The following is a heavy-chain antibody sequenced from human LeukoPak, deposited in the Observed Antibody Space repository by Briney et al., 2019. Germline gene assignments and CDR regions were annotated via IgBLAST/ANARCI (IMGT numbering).Heavy chain of an antibody. J-gene: IGHJ4*02. D-gene: IGHD5-24*01. CDR1: GFTLSSYV. CDR3: ARGRDGYNRHSDY. Sequence: GGSLRLSCAASGFTLSSYVMHWVRQAPGKGLEWVPCKSHDGSNSYFADSVRGRFSISSDNSKNTLYLKMNSLRVEDTPVYYCARGRDGYNRHSDYWGQGTLVTVSS. V-gene: IGHV3-30*04. CDR2: KSHDGSNS.